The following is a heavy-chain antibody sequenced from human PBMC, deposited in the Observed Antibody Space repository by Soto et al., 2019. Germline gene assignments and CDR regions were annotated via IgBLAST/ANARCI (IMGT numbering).Heavy chain of an antibody. V-gene: IGHV5-51*01. CDR2: IFPGDSDT. D-gene: IGHD3-10*02. CDR3: ARRGHCCSTGGYDYYAIDV. J-gene: IGHJ6*02. Sequence: GESLNIPCKGSGYSLTRYWIGWVRQMPGKGLEWMGIIFPGDSDTRYSPSFQGQVTISADKSISTADLPWSNLKASDTAMYYGARRGHCCSTGGYDYYAIDVWGQGTMVTVSS. CDR1: GYSLTRYW.